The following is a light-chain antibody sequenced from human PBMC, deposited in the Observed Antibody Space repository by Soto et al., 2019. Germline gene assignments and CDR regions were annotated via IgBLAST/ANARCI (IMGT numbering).Light chain of an antibody. Sequence: QSALTQPASVSGSPRQAIAISCTGTSSDIGTYNHVSWYQQHPGKAPQLIIYEDINRPSGLSSRFSGSKSGNTASLTISGLQAEDEADYFCCSYTTSSTLVCGTGTKVTAL. CDR2: EDI. CDR3: CSYTTSSTLV. CDR1: SSDIGTYNH. V-gene: IGLV2-14*01. J-gene: IGLJ1*01.